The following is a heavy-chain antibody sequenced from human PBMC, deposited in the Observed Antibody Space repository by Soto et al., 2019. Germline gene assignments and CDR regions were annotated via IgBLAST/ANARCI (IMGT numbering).Heavy chain of an antibody. CDR1: AGTFSSYA. J-gene: IGHJ6*02. V-gene: IGHV1-69*13. CDR3: ARGGGDIVVVPAAMALPGRPILRYYGMDA. D-gene: IGHD2-2*01. CDR2: IIPIFGTA. Sequence: SVKISFKASAGTFSSYAISWVRQAPGQCLEWMGGIIPIFGTANYAQKFQGRVTITADESTSTAYMELSGLRSEDTAVYYCARGGGDIVVVPAAMALPGRPILRYYGMDAWGQGTTVTVSS.